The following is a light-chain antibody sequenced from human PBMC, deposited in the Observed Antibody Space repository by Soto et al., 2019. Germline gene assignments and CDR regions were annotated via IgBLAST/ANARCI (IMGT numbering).Light chain of an antibody. CDR3: LQYGGSPRT. Sequence: EIVLTQSPGTLSLSPGERATLSCRASQSVSSSYLAWYQHKSGQAPRLLMYGASSRATGIPDRFSGSGSGTDFPLTITRLEPEDFAVYFCLQYGGSPRTFGQGTKVEIK. CDR2: GAS. CDR1: QSVSSSY. J-gene: IGKJ1*01. V-gene: IGKV3-20*01.